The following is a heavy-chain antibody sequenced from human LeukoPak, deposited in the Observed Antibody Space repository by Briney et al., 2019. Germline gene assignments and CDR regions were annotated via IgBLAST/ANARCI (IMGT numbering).Heavy chain of an antibody. CDR1: GFSFSSYW. CDR2: IYSDGSST. CDR3: ARALIAAAGWYFDL. V-gene: IGHV3-74*01. J-gene: IGHJ2*01. Sequence: GGSLRLSCAASGFSFSSYWMHWVRQAPGKGLVWVSHIYSDGSSTNYADSVKGRFTISRDNAKNTLYLQMNSLRAEDTAVYYCARALIAAAGWYFDLWGRGTLVTVSS.